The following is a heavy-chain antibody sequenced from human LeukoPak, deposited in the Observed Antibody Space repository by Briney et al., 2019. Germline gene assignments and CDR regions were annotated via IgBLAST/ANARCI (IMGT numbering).Heavy chain of an antibody. CDR1: GGSISSGGYY. Sequence: SQTLSLTCTVSGGSISSGGYYWSWIRQPPGKGLEWIGYIYYSGSTYYNPSLKSRVTISVDTSKNQFSLKLSSVTAADTAVYYCARSAALTGAFDIWGQGTMVTVSS. V-gene: IGHV4-30-2*03. CDR2: IYYSGST. J-gene: IGHJ3*02. CDR3: ARSAALTGAFDI. D-gene: IGHD4/OR15-4a*01.